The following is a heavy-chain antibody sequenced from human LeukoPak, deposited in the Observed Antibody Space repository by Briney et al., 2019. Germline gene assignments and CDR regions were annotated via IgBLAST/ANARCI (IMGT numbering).Heavy chain of an antibody. D-gene: IGHD2-21*02. V-gene: IGHV3-23*01. CDR1: GFTFSSYA. CDR3: AKDRLLNCRGDCYIFDY. CDR2: ISGSGGST. J-gene: IGHJ4*02. Sequence: SGGSLRLSCAASGFTFSSYAMSWVCQAPGTGLEWVSTISGSGGSTYSADSVKGRFTISRDNSKNTLYLQVNGLRTEDTAVYYCAKDRLLNCRGDCYIFDYWGQGTVVTVSS.